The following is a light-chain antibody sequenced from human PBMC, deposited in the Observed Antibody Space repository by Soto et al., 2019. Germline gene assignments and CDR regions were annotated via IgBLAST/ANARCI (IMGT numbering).Light chain of an antibody. Sequence: AVVTQPPSASGAPGQRVTISCYGSSSNIGSNTVNWYQQLPGTAPKLLIYTNNQRPSGVRDRFSGSRSGTSASLAISGLQSEDEADYYCAAWDDSLNGFVFGTGTKLTVL. CDR1: SSNIGSNT. CDR3: AAWDDSLNGFV. V-gene: IGLV1-44*01. J-gene: IGLJ1*01. CDR2: TNN.